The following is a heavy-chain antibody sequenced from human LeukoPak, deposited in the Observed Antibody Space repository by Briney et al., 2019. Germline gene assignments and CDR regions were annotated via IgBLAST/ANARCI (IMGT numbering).Heavy chain of an antibody. V-gene: IGHV4-59*11. D-gene: IGHD5-18*01. Sequence: SETLSLTCTVSGGSISTHYWSWIRQPPGKGLEWIGYVLDSERTKDNPSLKSRATLSADTSKNQFSLRLTSVTAADSAVYYCGTIKRGSIFGYFDFWGQGVLVTVSS. CDR3: GTIKRGSIFGYFDF. CDR1: GGSISTHY. CDR2: VLDSERT. J-gene: IGHJ4*02.